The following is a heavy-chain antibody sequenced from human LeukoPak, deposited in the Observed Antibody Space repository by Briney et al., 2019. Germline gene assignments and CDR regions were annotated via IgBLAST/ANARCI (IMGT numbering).Heavy chain of an antibody. Sequence: PSETLSLTCTVSGGSISSYYWSWIRQPPGKGLEWIGYIYYSGSTNYNPSLKSRVTMSVDKSKNQFSLNLTSVTAADTAVYFCARAPRAYCSTTGSCFQDYWGQGTLVTVSS. J-gene: IGHJ4*02. CDR2: IYYSGST. CDR3: ARAPRAYCSTTGSCFQDY. V-gene: IGHV4-59*12. CDR1: GGSISSYY. D-gene: IGHD2-2*01.